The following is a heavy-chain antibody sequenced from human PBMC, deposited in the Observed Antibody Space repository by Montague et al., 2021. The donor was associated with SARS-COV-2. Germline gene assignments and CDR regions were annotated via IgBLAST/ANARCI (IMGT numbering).Heavy chain of an antibody. CDR2: MYYSGTT. J-gene: IGHJ4*02. CDR3: ARAMIRGVTTPFDY. Sequence: SETLSLTCTVSSGSVRSSSCYWGWIRQPPGKELEWIGNMYYSGTTYYNPWLQSRGTISVDTSKNHLYRRLSSVTAADTAVYVCARAMIRGVTTPFDYWGQGSQVTVSS. D-gene: IGHD3-10*01. V-gene: IGHV4-39*02. CDR1: SGSVRSSSCY.